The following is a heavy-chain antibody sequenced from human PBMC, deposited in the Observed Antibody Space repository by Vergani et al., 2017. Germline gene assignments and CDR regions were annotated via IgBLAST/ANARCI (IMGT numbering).Heavy chain of an antibody. CDR1: GFTFSSYG. D-gene: IGHD2-21*01. Sequence: QVQLVESGGGVVQPGGSLRLSCAASGFTFSSYGMHWVRQAPGKGLEWVAFIRYDGSNKYYADSVKGRFTISRDNSKNTLSLQMNSLRVEDTAVYYCARGIAAAGIDYWGQGTLVTVSS. CDR3: ARGIAAAGIDY. V-gene: IGHV3-30*02. CDR2: IRYDGSNK. J-gene: IGHJ4*02.